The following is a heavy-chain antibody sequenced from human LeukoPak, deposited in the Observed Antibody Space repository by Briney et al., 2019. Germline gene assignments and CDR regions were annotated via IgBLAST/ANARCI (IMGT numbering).Heavy chain of an antibody. V-gene: IGHV3-30*04. CDR1: GFTFSSYA. CDR3: AGWAPDTAMVNAFDI. D-gene: IGHD5-18*01. CDR2: ISYDGSNK. Sequence: PGGSLRLSCAASGFTFSSYAMHWVRQAPGKGLEWVAVISYDGSNKYYADSVKGRFTISRDNSKNTLYLQMNSLRAEDTAVYYCAGWAPDTAMVNAFDIWGQGTMVTVSS. J-gene: IGHJ3*02.